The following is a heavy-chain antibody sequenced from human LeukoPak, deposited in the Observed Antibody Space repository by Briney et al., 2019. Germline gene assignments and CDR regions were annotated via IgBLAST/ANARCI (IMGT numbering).Heavy chain of an antibody. CDR3: ARDHLRYFDWLLQYNWFDP. J-gene: IGHJ5*02. Sequence: PSQTLSLTCTVSGGSISSGSYYWTWIRQPAGKGLEYIGRIYTSGSTSYNPSLKSRVTISVDTSKNQFSLKLSSVTAAETAVYYCARDHLRYFDWLLQYNWFDPWGQGTLVTVSS. CDR2: IYTSGST. CDR1: GGSISSGSYY. V-gene: IGHV4-61*02. D-gene: IGHD3-9*01.